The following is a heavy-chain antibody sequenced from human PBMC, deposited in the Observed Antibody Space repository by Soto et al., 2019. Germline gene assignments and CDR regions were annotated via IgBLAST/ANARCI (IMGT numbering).Heavy chain of an antibody. D-gene: IGHD2-15*01. V-gene: IGHV4-59*01. CDR1: GGSISGYY. Sequence: SETLSLTCTVSGGSISGYYWSWIRQPPGKGLEWIGYIHNNGSTNYNPSLKSRVTISVDTSKNQFSLKLNSVTAADTAVYYCARRSAVVAAGDAFDLWGQGTMVTVSS. CDR2: IHNNGST. CDR3: ARRSAVVAAGDAFDL. J-gene: IGHJ3*01.